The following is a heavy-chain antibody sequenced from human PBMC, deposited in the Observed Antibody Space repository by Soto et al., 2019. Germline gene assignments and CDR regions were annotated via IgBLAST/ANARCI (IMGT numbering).Heavy chain of an antibody. Sequence: QVQLLQSGAEVKKAGASVKVSCKASGYIFTGYFIHWVRQTPGQGLQWVGRITPNSGDTKYGQTSQGRVTLTRDTSTSTAYMELSGLRSDDTALYYCVRWGYGSNSLEFWGQGTLVTVSS. J-gene: IGHJ4*03. D-gene: IGHD4-17*01. CDR3: VRWGYGSNSLEF. CDR2: ITPNSGDT. V-gene: IGHV1-2*06. CDR1: GYIFTGYF.